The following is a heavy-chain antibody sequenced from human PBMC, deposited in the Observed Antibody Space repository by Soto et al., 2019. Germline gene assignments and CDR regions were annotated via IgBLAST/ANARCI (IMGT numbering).Heavy chain of an antibody. J-gene: IGHJ4*02. CDR3: ARLLFSSSSYYFDY. Sequence: SETLSLTCTVSGGSISSSSYYWGWIRQPPGKGLEWTGSIYYSGSTYYNPSVKSRVTISVDTSKNQFSLKLSSVTAADTAVYYCARLLFSSSSYYFDYWGQGTLVTVSS. CDR1: GGSISSSSYY. V-gene: IGHV4-39*01. D-gene: IGHD6-6*01. CDR2: IYYSGST.